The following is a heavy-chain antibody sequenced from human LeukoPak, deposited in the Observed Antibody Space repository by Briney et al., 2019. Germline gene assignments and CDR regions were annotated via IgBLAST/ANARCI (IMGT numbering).Heavy chain of an antibody. Sequence: SETLSLTCSVSGDSISGYYWSWIRQPAGKGLEWIGRIYTSGSTDYNPSLKSRVTMSVDTSKNQFSLNLTSATAADTAVYYCARDRSASYRFDYWGQGTLVTVSS. J-gene: IGHJ4*02. CDR3: ARDRSASYRFDY. D-gene: IGHD1-26*01. V-gene: IGHV4-4*07. CDR1: GDSISGYY. CDR2: IYTSGST.